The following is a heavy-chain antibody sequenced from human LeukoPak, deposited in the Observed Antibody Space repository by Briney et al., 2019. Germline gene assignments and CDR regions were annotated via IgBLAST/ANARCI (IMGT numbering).Heavy chain of an antibody. V-gene: IGHV4-59*08. Sequence: PSETLSLTCTVSGGSISSYYWSWLRQPPGKGLEWIGYIYYSGSNNYNPSLKSRVTISVDTSKNQFSLKLSSVTAADTAVYYYARLGYEDAFDIWGQGTMVTVSS. CDR2: IYYSGSN. J-gene: IGHJ3*02. CDR1: GGSISSYY. CDR3: ARLGYEDAFDI. D-gene: IGHD3-16*01.